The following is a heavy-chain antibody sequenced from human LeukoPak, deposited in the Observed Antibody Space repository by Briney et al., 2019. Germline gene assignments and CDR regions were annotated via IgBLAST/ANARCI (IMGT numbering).Heavy chain of an antibody. Sequence: SETLSLTCTVSGGSISNYYWNWIRQPPGKGLEWIGYIYYTGSTNYNPSLKSRVTISVDTSKNQFSLKVNSVTAADTALYYCARVTVGALRVRWFDPWGQGTLVTVSS. CDR2: IYYTGST. J-gene: IGHJ5*02. D-gene: IGHD1-26*01. CDR3: ARVTVGALRVRWFDP. CDR1: GGSISNYY. V-gene: IGHV4-59*01.